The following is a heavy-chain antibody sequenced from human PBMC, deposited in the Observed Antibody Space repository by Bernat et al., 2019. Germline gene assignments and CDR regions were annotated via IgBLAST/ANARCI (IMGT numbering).Heavy chain of an antibody. D-gene: IGHD3-10*01. J-gene: IGHJ5*02. CDR1: GFTFSSYA. V-gene: IGHV3-30-3*01. CDR3: ARDLGTYYYGSGSYSGWFDP. Sequence: QVQLVESGGGVVQPGRSLRLSCAASGFTFSSYAMHWVRQAPGKGLEWVAVISYDGSNKYYADSVKGRFTISRDNSKNTLYLQMNSLRAEDTAVYYCARDLGTYYYGSGSYSGWFDPWGQGTLVTVSS. CDR2: ISYDGSNK.